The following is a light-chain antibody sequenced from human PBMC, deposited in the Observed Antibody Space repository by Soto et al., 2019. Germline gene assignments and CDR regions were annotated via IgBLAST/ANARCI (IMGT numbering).Light chain of an antibody. CDR3: QQRSNWPPIT. CDR2: DVF. J-gene: IGKJ5*01. Sequence: EIVLTQSPATLSLSPGERANLSCRASQSVSSYLAWYPQKPGQAPRLLIYDVFNSATGIPARFSGSGSGTDFTLTISSLESEEFAVYYCQQRSNWPPITFSQGTRLEIK. CDR1: QSVSSY. V-gene: IGKV3-11*01.